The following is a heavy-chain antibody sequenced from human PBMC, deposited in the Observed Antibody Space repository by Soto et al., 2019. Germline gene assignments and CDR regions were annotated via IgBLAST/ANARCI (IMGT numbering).Heavy chain of an antibody. CDR3: ARQPYDSRGYYYGT. D-gene: IGHD3-22*01. CDR1: GGSIGGSTYY. J-gene: IGHJ5*02. Sequence: QLRLQESGPGLVKPLETLSLTCTVSGGSIGGSTYYWGWIRQPPGKGLEWIGRMYSSGNDYYNPSLNSRVTVSVDTSKNHFSLKLSSVTDANTAVYYCARQPYDSRGYYYGTWGQGTLVTVSS. CDR2: MYSSGND. V-gene: IGHV4-39*01.